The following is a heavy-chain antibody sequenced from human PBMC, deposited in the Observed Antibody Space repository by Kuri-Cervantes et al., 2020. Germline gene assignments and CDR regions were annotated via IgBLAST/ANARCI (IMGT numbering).Heavy chain of an antibody. J-gene: IGHJ4*02. V-gene: IGHV4-39*07. CDR1: GGSISSYY. CDR2: IYYSGST. CDR3: AKEYCSGGSCYWADGDYFDY. Sequence: SETLSLTCTVSGGSISSYYWGWIRQPPGKGLEWIGSIYYSGSTYYNPSLKSRVTISVDTSKSQFSLKLSSVTAADTALYYCAKEYCSGGSCYWADGDYFDYWGQGTLVTVSS. D-gene: IGHD2-15*01.